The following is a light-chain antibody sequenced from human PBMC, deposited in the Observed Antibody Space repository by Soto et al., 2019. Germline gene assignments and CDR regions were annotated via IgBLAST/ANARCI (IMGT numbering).Light chain of an antibody. Sequence: QSVLTQPPSASGTPGQRVIISCSGSSSNFGGNTANWYQQFPGTAPKVLIYGNDQRPSGVPDRFSGSKSGTSASLAISGLQSEDEADYYCAAWDDSLNGWVFGGGTKLTVL. J-gene: IGLJ3*02. CDR3: AAWDDSLNGWV. CDR2: GND. CDR1: SSNFGGNT. V-gene: IGLV1-44*01.